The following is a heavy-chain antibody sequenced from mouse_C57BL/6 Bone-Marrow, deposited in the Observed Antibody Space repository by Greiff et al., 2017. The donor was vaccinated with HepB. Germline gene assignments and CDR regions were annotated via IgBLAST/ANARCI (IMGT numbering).Heavy chain of an antibody. CDR1: GFTFSSYG. Sequence: DVKLVESGGDLVKPGGSLKLSCAASGFTFSSYGMSWVRQTPDKRLEWVATISSGGSYTYYPDSVKGRFTISRDNAKNTLYLQMSSLKSEDTAMYYCARQRGPDYAMDYWGQGTSVTVSS. CDR3: ARQRGPDYAMDY. CDR2: ISSGGSYT. J-gene: IGHJ4*01. D-gene: IGHD3-3*01. V-gene: IGHV5-6*02.